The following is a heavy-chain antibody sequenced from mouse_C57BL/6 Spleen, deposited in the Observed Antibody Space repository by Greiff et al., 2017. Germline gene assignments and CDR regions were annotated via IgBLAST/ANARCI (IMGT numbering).Heavy chain of an antibody. V-gene: IGHV1-76*01. D-gene: IGHD2-4*01. CDR2: IYPGSGNT. J-gene: IGHJ1*03. CDR3: ARSYDYDGYFDV. Sequence: QVQLQQSGAELVRPGASVKLSCKASGYTFTDYYINWVKQRPGQGLEWIARIYPGSGNTYYNEKFKGKATLTAEKSSGTAYMQLSSLTSEDSAVYFCARSYDYDGYFDVWGTGTTVTVSA. CDR1: GYTFTDYY.